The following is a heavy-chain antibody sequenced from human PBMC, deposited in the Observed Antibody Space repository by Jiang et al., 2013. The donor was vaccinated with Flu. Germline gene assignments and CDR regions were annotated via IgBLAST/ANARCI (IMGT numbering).Heavy chain of an antibody. CDR3: TLIHIVVVTASDAFDI. Sequence: VQLVESGGGLVKPGGSLRLSCAASGFTFSNAWMNWVRQAPGKGLEWVGRIKSKTDGGTTDYAAPVKGRFTISRDDSKNTLYLQMNSLKTEDTAVYYCTLIHIVVVTASDAFDIWGQGTMVTVSS. CDR1: GFTFSNAW. CDR2: IKSKTDGGTT. J-gene: IGHJ3*02. V-gene: IGHV3-15*07. D-gene: IGHD2-21*02.